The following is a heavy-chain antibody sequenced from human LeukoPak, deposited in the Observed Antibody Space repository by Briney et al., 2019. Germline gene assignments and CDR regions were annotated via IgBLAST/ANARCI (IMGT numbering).Heavy chain of an antibody. CDR3: ARVQGTYDSSDYAYDF. J-gene: IGHJ4*02. D-gene: IGHD3-22*01. CDR1: GYTFTAYP. CDR2: IHTNTGNP. V-gene: IGHV7-4-1*02. Sequence: ASVKVSCKASGYTFTAYPLNWVRQAHGQGLEWMGWIHTNTGNPTYAQGFTGRFVFSLDTSVSTAYLQISSLKAEDTAVYYCARVQGTYDSSDYAYDFWGQGTLVTVSS.